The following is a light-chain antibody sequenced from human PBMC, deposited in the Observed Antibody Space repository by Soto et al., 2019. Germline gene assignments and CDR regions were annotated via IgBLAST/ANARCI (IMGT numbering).Light chain of an antibody. CDR1: QTISSW. Sequence: DIQMTQSPSTLSGSVGDRVTITCRASQTISSWLAWYQQKPGKAPKLLIYKASTLKSGVPSRFSGSGSGTEFTLTIGSLQPDDFATNYCQPNNSYSERFGQGTRWNSN. CDR3: QPNNSYSER. CDR2: KAS. V-gene: IGKV1-5*03. J-gene: IGKJ1*01.